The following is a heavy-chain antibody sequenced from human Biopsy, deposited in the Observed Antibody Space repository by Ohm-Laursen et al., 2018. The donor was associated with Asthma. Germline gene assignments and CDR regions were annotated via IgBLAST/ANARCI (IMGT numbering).Heavy chain of an antibody. CDR1: GFTVSSNG. J-gene: IGHJ4*02. V-gene: IGHV3-53*01. D-gene: IGHD2-8*02. CDR2: IYSGGTS. Sequence: SLRLSCAASGFTVSSNGMSWVRQPPGKGLEWVSVIYSGGTSHTADSVRGRFTISRDYSKNTLYLQTHSLRAEDTAVYYCARGDTGGWSQYYFDYWGQGTLVTVSS. CDR3: ARGDTGGWSQYYFDY.